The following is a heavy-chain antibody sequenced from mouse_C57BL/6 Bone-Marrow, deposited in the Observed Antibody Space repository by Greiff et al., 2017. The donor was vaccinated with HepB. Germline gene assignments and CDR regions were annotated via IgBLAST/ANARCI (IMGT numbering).Heavy chain of an antibody. J-gene: IGHJ2*01. CDR2: ISGGGGNT. V-gene: IGHV5-9*01. CDR1: GFTFSSYT. D-gene: IGHD4-1*01. Sequence: EVQGVESGGGLVKPGGSLKLSCAASGFTFSSYTMSWVRQTPEKRLEWVATISGGGGNTYYPDSVKGRFTISRDNAKNTLYLQMSSLRSEDTALYYCARQIWVDYWGQGTTLTVSS. CDR3: ARQIWVDY.